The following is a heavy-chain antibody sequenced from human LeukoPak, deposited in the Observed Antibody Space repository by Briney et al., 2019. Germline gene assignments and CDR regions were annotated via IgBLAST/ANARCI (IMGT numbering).Heavy chain of an antibody. CDR1: GGSISSGGYY. J-gene: IGHJ6*02. V-gene: IGHV4-31*03. CDR3: ARDSLVLSGGMDV. Sequence: SETLSLTCTVSGGSISSGGYYWSWIRQHPGKGLEWIGYIYYSGSTYYNPSLKSRVTISVDTSKNQFSLKLSSVTAADTAVYYCARDSLVLSGGMDVWGQGPRSPSP. D-gene: IGHD2-8*01. CDR2: IYYSGST.